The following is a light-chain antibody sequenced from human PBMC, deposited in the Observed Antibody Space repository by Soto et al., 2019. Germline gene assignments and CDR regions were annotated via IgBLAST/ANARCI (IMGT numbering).Light chain of an antibody. J-gene: IGLJ2*01. CDR1: SSNIGASYG. Sequence: QAVVTQPPSVSGAPGQRVTIPCTGSSSNIGASYGVHWYQHFPGTAPKLLIYGNNNRPSGVPDRFSGSKSGTSASLAITGLQAEDEADYYCQSYDSSLSGSVFGGGTKLTVL. CDR3: QSYDSSLSGSV. V-gene: IGLV1-40*01. CDR2: GNN.